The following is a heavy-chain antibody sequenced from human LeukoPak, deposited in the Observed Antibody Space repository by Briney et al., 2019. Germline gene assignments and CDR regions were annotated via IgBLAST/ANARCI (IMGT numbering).Heavy chain of an antibody. V-gene: IGHV3-48*03. CDR1: GFTFNTYE. J-gene: IGHJ6*02. CDR3: ARTWGMDV. CDR2: ISSRGSTI. Sequence: GGSLRLSCAASGFTFNTYEMNWVRQAPGKGLEWVSYISSRGSTIYYADSVKGRFTISRNNAKNSLYLQINSLRAEDTAVYYCARTWGMDVWGQGTTVTVSS.